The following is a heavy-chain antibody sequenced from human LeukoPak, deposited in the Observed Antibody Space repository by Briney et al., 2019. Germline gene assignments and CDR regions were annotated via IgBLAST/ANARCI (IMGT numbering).Heavy chain of an antibody. D-gene: IGHD5-12*01. Sequence: SETLSLTCTVSGGSLSSYYWSWIRQPPGKGLEWVGYIYYSGSTTYNPSLKSRVTISVDTSKNQFSLKLNSVTAADAAVYYCARHGYSGYGFDPWGQGTLVTVSS. CDR2: IYYSGST. V-gene: IGHV4-59*08. J-gene: IGHJ5*02. CDR3: ARHGYSGYGFDP. CDR1: GGSLSSYY.